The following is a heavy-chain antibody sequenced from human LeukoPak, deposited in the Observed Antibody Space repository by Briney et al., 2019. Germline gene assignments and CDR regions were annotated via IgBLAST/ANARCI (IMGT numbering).Heavy chain of an antibody. CDR2: IYYSGST. J-gene: IGHJ4*02. CDR3: ARLDGSGSYRVSKFYIDY. Sequence: SETLSLTCTVSGGSISSSSYYCGWIRQPPGKGLEWVGSIYYSGSTYYNPSLKSRVTISVDTSKNQFSLKLSSVTAADTAVYYCARLDGSGSYRVSKFYIDYWGQGTLVTVSS. CDR1: GGSISSSSYY. D-gene: IGHD3-10*01. V-gene: IGHV4-39*01.